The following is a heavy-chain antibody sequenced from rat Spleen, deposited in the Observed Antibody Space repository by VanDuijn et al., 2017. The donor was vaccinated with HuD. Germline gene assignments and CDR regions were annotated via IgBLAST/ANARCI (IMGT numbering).Heavy chain of an antibody. CDR3: TRDRILRSTGFDY. CDR1: GFTFDDYH. J-gene: IGHJ2*01. Sequence: VQLVESGGGLVQPGRSLKLSCAASGFTFDDYHMAWVRQAPTKGLEWVASINYDGSNTYYRDSVKGRFTLSRDNAKSSLYLQMDSLRSEDTATYYCTRDRILRSTGFDYWGQGVMVTVSS. V-gene: IGHV5-20*01. D-gene: IGHD1-6*01. CDR2: INYDGSNT.